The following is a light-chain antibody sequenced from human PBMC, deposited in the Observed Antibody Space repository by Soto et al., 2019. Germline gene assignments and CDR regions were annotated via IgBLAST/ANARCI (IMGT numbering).Light chain of an antibody. J-gene: IGKJ4*01. CDR2: DAS. Sequence: EIVLTQSPATLSLSPGARAPLSCRASQSVSSYLAWYQQKPGQAPRLLIYDASTRATGIPARFSGSGSGTEFTLTISSLQSEDFAVYYCQQYNNWPPLTFGGGTKVDIK. V-gene: IGKV3-15*01. CDR1: QSVSSY. CDR3: QQYNNWPPLT.